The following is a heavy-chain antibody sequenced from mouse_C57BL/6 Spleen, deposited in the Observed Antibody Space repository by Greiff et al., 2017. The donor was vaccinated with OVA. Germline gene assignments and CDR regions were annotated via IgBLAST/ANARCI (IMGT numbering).Heavy chain of an antibody. CDR3: ARDGLRRSGYFDY. Sequence: VQLKESGPELVKPGASVKIPCKASGYTFTDYNMDWVKQSHGKSLEWIGDINPNNGGTIYNQKFKGKATLTVDKSSSTAYMELRSLTSEDTAVYYGARDGLRRSGYFDYWGQGTTLTVSS. CDR1: GYTFTDYN. J-gene: IGHJ2*01. V-gene: IGHV1-18*01. D-gene: IGHD2-4*01. CDR2: INPNNGGT.